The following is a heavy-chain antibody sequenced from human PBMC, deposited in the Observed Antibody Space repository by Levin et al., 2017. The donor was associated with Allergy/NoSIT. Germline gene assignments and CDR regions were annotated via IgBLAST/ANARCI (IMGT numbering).Heavy chain of an antibody. Sequence: QSGGSLRLSCAASGFIFSDHYMDWVRQAPGKGLEWVGRIRNKANSYTTEYAASVKGRFTISRDDSKSSLYLQMNSLKTEDTAVYYCARRIGTTGGSETFDIWGQGTMVTVSS. CDR1: GFIFSDHY. V-gene: IGHV3-72*01. D-gene: IGHD3-10*01. CDR2: IRNKANSYTT. J-gene: IGHJ3*02. CDR3: ARRIGTTGGSETFDI.